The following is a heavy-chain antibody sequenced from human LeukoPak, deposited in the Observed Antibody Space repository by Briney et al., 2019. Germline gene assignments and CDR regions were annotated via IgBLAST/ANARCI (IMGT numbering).Heavy chain of an antibody. J-gene: IGHJ4*02. CDR3: ARAGSASGYYGLLFDY. V-gene: IGHV4-59*08. D-gene: IGHD3-3*01. CDR1: GGSISSYY. Sequence: PSETLSLTCTVSGGSISSYYWSWIRQPPGKGLEWIGYIYYSGSTNYNPSLKSRVTISVDTSKNQFSLKLTSVTAADTAVYYCARAGSASGYYGLLFDYWGQGTLVTVSS. CDR2: IYYSGST.